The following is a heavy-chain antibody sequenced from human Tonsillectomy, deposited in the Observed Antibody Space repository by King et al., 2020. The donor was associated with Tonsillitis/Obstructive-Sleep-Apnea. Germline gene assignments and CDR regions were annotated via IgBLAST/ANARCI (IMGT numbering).Heavy chain of an antibody. CDR3: ARDPYFGSGCYGAFDL. Sequence: VQLVESGGGLVQPGGSLRLSCAASGFTFSSNFMSWVRQAPGKGLEWVSLIYNGDNTYYADSVKGRFTISRHDSKNTMYLQMNSLRAEDTAVYYCARDPYFGSGCYGAFDLWGQGTMVTVSS. D-gene: IGHD3-10*01. V-gene: IGHV3-53*04. CDR1: GFTFSSNF. CDR2: IYNGDNT. J-gene: IGHJ3*01.